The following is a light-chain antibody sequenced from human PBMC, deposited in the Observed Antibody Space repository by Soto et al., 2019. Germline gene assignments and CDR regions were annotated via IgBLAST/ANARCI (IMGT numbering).Light chain of an antibody. CDR1: QGISSY. CDR2: AAS. CDR3: QKYNSAPRT. J-gene: IGKJ4*01. Sequence: IRMTQSPSSLSASTGDRVTITCRASQGISSYLAWYQQKPGKVPKLLIYAASTLQSGVPSRFSGSGSGTDFTLTSSSLQPEDVATYYCQKYNSAPRTFGGGTKVDIK. V-gene: IGKV1-27*01.